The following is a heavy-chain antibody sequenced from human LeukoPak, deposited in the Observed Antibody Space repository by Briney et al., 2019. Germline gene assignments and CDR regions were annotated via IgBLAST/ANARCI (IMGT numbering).Heavy chain of an antibody. CDR1: GGSISSSSYY. CDR3: ARVVDWTYHYFDY. J-gene: IGHJ4*02. V-gene: IGHV4-39*07. D-gene: IGHD3/OR15-3a*01. CDR2: VNYSGIN. Sequence: PSETLSLTCTVSGGSISSSSYYWGWIRQPPGKGLEWIGSVNYSGINYYNPSLKSRVTISVDTSKNQFSLKLSSVTAADTAVYYCARVVDWTYHYFDYWGQGILVTVSS.